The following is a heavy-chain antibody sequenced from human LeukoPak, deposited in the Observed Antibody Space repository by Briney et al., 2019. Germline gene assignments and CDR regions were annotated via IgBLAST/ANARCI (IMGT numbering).Heavy chain of an antibody. CDR2: ISGSGGST. Sequence: PGGSLRLSCAASGFTFSSYAMSWVRQAPGKGLEWVSAISGSGGSTYYADSVKGRFTISRDNSKNTLYLQMNSLRAEDTAVYYCAASIAVAGTIDYWGQGTLVTVSS. V-gene: IGHV3-23*01. J-gene: IGHJ4*02. D-gene: IGHD6-19*01. CDR1: GFTFSSYA. CDR3: AASIAVAGTIDY.